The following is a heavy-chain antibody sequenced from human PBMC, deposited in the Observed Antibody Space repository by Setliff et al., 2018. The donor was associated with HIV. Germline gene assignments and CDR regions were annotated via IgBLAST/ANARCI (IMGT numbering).Heavy chain of an antibody. CDR2: IYFTGSS. J-gene: IGHJ6*02. Sequence: LETLSLTCTVSGGSISTYYWSWIRQPPGKGLEWIGSIYFTGSSDNNPSLKSRVTLSVDTSKHQFSLQLSSVTAADTAVYYCARNFWNGPPDYYYYGLDVWGQGTTVTVSS. CDR3: ARNFWNGPPDYYYYGLDV. CDR1: GGSISTYY. D-gene: IGHD3-3*01. V-gene: IGHV4-59*01.